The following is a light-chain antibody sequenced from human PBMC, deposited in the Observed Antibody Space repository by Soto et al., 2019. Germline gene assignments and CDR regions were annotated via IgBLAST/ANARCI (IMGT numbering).Light chain of an antibody. J-gene: IGKJ1*01. CDR1: QSISSW. CDR2: DAS. CDR3: QQYNRYRT. V-gene: IGKV1-5*01. Sequence: DIQMTQSPSTLSASVGDRVTITCRASQSISSWLAWYQQKPGKAPKLLIYDASSLESGVPSRFSGSGSGTEFTLTISSLQPDDVATYYCQQYNRYRTFGQGTKVEIK.